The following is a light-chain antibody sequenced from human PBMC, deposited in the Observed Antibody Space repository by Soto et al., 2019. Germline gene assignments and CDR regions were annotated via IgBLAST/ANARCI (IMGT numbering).Light chain of an antibody. CDR2: AAS. J-gene: IGKJ5*01. V-gene: IGKV1-27*01. CDR1: QGISNF. Sequence: DIQMTQSPSSLSTSVGDRVTITCRASQGISNFLAWYQQKPEKVPKLLISAASTLQSWVPSRFSGSGSGKDFTITINCIKPEDVATYYCQKYSRVSTFGHGTRLEI. CDR3: QKYSRVST.